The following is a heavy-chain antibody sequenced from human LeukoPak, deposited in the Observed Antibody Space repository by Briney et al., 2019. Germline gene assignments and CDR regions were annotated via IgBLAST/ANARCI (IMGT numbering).Heavy chain of an antibody. Sequence: SETLSLTCTDSGGSISNRSYYWAWIRQPPGKGLEWIGSIYYSGSTNYNPSLKSRVTMSVDTSKNQFSLKLSSVTAADTAVYYCARDSRYSDTSGYYYSHYYMDVWGKGTTVTVSS. D-gene: IGHD3-22*01. CDR1: GGSISNRSYY. J-gene: IGHJ6*03. CDR3: ARDSRYSDTSGYYYSHYYMDV. V-gene: IGHV4-39*07. CDR2: IYYSGST.